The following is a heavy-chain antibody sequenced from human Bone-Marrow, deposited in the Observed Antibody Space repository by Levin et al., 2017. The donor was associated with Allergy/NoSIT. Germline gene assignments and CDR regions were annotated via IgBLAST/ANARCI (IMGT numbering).Heavy chain of an antibody. J-gene: IGHJ6*03. CDR3: ARVGAPNHGYYSMDV. Sequence: PGGSLRLSCAASGFTFSDYYMSWIRQAPGKGLEWVSYISSSDSTIHYADSVKGRFTISRDNAKNSLYLQMNSLRAEDTAVYYCARVGAPNHGYYSMDVWGKGTTVTVSS. D-gene: IGHD1-14*01. V-gene: IGHV3-11*01. CDR2: ISSSDSTI. CDR1: GFTFSDYY.